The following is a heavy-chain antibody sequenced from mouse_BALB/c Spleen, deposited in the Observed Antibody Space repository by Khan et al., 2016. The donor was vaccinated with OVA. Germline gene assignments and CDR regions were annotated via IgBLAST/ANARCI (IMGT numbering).Heavy chain of an antibody. Sequence: EVQLQESGPGLVKPSQSLSLTCTVTGYSITSDYAWNWIRQFPGNKLEWMGYISNSGSTSYNPSLKSRISIPRDTSKNQFFLQLNSVTTEDTATYYCARSIMANWGQGTTLTVSS. CDR1: GYSITSDYA. CDR2: ISNSGST. CDR3: ARSIMAN. J-gene: IGHJ2*01. V-gene: IGHV3-2*02.